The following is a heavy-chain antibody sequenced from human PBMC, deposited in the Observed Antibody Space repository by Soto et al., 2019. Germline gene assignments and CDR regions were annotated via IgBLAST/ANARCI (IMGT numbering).Heavy chain of an antibody. V-gene: IGHV1-69*13. D-gene: IGHD3-3*01. CDR3: ARRRSGWWGALYR. J-gene: IGHJ4*02. CDR2: IIPIFGTA. Sequence: SVKVSCKASGGTFSSYAISWVRQAPGQGLEWMGGIIPIFGTANYAQKFQGRVTITADESTSTAYMELSSLRSEDTAVYYCARRRSGWWGALYRWGRGTLVPVSS. CDR1: GGTFSSYA.